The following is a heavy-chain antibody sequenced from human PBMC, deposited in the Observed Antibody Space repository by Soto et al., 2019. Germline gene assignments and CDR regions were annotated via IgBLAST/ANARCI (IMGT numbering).Heavy chain of an antibody. J-gene: IGHJ2*01. V-gene: IGHV1-18*01. D-gene: IGHD2-15*01. CDR3: ARDLHSGGKYWYFDI. CDR2: INSFSGDT. CDR1: GYTFTHYG. Sequence: QVQLVQPGAEVKKPGASVKVSCKASGYTFTHYGITWVRQAPGQGLEWMGWINSFSGDTNYPQKLQGRLTMTTDTSTNTVYMELRNLRSDDTAVYYCARDLHSGGKYWYFDICGRGTLVTVSS.